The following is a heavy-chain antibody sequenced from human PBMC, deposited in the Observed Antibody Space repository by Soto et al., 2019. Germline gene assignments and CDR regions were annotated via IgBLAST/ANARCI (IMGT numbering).Heavy chain of an antibody. Sequence: GGSLRLSCAASGFTVSSNYMNWVRQAPGKGLEWVSVIYSGGSTYYADSVKGRFTISRDNSKNTVYLQMNSLRDEDTAVYYCARDSGLTIFGVVIMGALDVWGQGTTVTVS. J-gene: IGHJ6*02. CDR3: ARDSGLTIFGVVIMGALDV. CDR2: IYSGGST. V-gene: IGHV3-53*01. D-gene: IGHD3-3*01. CDR1: GFTVSSNY.